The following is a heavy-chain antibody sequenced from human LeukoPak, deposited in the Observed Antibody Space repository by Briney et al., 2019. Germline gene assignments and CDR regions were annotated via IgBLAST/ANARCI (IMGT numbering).Heavy chain of an antibody. CDR3: ARDRSPSNAYDILTGFHY. CDR2: INPNSGGT. CDR1: GYTFTGYY. Sequence: ASVKVSCKASGYTFTGYYMNWVRQAPGQGLEWMGWINPNSGGTNYAQKFQGWVTMTRDTSISTAYMELSRLRSDDTAVYYCARDRSPSNAYDILTGFHYWGQGTLVTVSS. D-gene: IGHD3-9*01. J-gene: IGHJ4*02. V-gene: IGHV1-2*04.